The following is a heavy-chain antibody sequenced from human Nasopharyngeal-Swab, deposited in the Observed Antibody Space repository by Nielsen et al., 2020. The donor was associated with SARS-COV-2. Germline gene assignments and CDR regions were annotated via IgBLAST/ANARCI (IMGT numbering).Heavy chain of an antibody. V-gene: IGHV6-1*01. CDR2: TYYRSKWYN. J-gene: IGHJ6*03. CDR1: GDSVSSNSAA. CDR3: AREGRYCSGGSCKDYYYYYMDV. D-gene: IGHD2-15*01. Sequence: SQTLSLTCAISGDSVSSNSAAWNWIRQSPSGGLEWLGRTYYRSKWYNDYAVSVKSRITINPDTSKNQFSLQLNSVTPEDTAVYYCAREGRYCSGGSCKDYYYYYMDVWGKGTTVTVSS.